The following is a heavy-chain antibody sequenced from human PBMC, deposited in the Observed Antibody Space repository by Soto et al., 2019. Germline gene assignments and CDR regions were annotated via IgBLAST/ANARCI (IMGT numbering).Heavy chain of an antibody. CDR3: ASEQWLELSSYYYYYGMDV. CDR2: INPNSGGT. J-gene: IGHJ6*02. D-gene: IGHD6-19*01. V-gene: IGHV1-2*04. Sequence: GASVKVSCKASGYTFTGYYMHWVRQAPGQGLEWMGWINPNSGGTNYAQKFQGWVTMTRDTSISTAYMELSRLRPDDTAVYYCASEQWLELSSYYYYYGMDVWGQGTTVTVSS. CDR1: GYTFTGYY.